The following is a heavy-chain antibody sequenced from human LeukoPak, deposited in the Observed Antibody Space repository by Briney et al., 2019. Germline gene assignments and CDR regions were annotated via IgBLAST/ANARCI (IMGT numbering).Heavy chain of an antibody. Sequence: PSETLSLTCTVSGGSISSSSYYWGWIRQPPGKGLEWIGSIYYSGSTYYNPSLKSRVTISVDTSKNQFSLKLSSVTAADTAVYYCARIQLPYYYYGMDVWGQGTTVTVSS. J-gene: IGHJ6*02. CDR2: IYYSGST. CDR1: GGSISSSSYY. CDR3: ARIQLPYYYYGMDV. V-gene: IGHV4-39*01. D-gene: IGHD2-2*01.